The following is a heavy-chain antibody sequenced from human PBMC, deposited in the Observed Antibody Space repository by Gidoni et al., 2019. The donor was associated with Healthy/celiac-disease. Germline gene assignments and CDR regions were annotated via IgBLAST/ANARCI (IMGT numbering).Heavy chain of an antibody. CDR1: GYTFTSYG. J-gene: IGHJ4*02. D-gene: IGHD3-3*01. V-gene: IGHV1-18*01. CDR3: ARDSGDYDFWSGFLGRIDY. Sequence: QVQLVQSGAEVKKPGASVKVSCKASGYTFTSYGISWVRQAPGQGLEWMGWISAYNGNTNYAQKLQGRVNMTTDTSTSTAYMELRSLRSDDTAVYYCARDSGDYDFWSGFLGRIDYWGQGTLVTVSS. CDR2: ISAYNGNT.